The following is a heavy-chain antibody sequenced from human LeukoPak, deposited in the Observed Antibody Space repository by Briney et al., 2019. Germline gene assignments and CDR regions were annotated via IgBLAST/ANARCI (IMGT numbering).Heavy chain of an antibody. V-gene: IGHV3-23*01. Sequence: GGSLRLSCAASGFTFSSYGMSWVRQAPGKGLEWVSAISGSGGSTYYADSVKGRFTISRDNSKNTLYLQMNSLRAEDTAVYYCAKDPHLYSSGSPGWFDPWGQGTLVTVSS. CDR3: AKDPHLYSSGSPGWFDP. CDR1: GFTFSSYG. CDR2: ISGSGGST. D-gene: IGHD6-19*01. J-gene: IGHJ5*02.